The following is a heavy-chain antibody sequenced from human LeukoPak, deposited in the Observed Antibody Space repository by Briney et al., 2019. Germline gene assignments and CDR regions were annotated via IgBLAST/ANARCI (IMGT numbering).Heavy chain of an antibody. CDR3: ANYVPYYGSGSSH. CDR2: ISGSGGST. CDR1: GFTFSSYA. J-gene: IGHJ4*02. D-gene: IGHD3-10*01. V-gene: IGHV3-23*01. Sequence: PRGSLRLSCAASGFTFSSYAMSWVRQAPGKGLEWVSAISGSGGSTYYADSVKGRFTISRDNSKNTLYLQMNSLRAEDTAVYYCANYVPYYGSGSSHWGQGTLVTVSS.